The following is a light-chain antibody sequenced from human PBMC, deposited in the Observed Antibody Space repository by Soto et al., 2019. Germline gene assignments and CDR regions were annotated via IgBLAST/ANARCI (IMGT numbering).Light chain of an antibody. CDR2: GVS. Sequence: IVLTQSPGTLSLSPGETATLSCRASQAVDSKFLAWYQQNPGQAPRLIMFGVSGRATGVPARFSGGVSGTDFPLTIRSLEPEDFAVYYCQLYGISVPVTFGQATRLQI. CDR3: QLYGISVPVT. CDR1: QAVDSKF. J-gene: IGKJ5*01. V-gene: IGKV3-20*01.